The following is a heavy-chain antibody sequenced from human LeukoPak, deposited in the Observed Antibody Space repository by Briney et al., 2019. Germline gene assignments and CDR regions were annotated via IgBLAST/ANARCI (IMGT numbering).Heavy chain of an antibody. V-gene: IGHV4-34*01. D-gene: IGHD2-2*01. CDR2: INHSGST. CDR1: GGSFSDYY. J-gene: IGHJ6*03. CDR3: AREREYQLPSYYYYYMDV. Sequence: SETLSLTCGVYGGSFSDYYWSWIRQPPGKGLEWIGEINHSGSTNYNPSLKSRVTTSVDTSKNQFSLRLSSVTAADTAVYYCAREREYQLPSYYYYYMDVWGKGTTVTVSS.